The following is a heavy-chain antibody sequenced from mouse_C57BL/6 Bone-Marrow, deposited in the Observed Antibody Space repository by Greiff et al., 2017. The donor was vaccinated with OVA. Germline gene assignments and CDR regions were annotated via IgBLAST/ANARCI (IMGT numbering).Heavy chain of an antibody. CDR1: GYTFTTYP. Sequence: QVQLLQSGAELVKPGASVKMSCKASGYTFTTYPIEWVKQNHGKSLEWIGYFHPYNDDTKYNEKFKGQATLTVANASLTFYLGLSRLTSDDSAFYYCARLVPGFAYWGQGTLVTVSA. V-gene: IGHV1-47*01. J-gene: IGHJ3*01. D-gene: IGHD2-2*01. CDR2: FHPYNDDT. CDR3: ARLVPGFAY.